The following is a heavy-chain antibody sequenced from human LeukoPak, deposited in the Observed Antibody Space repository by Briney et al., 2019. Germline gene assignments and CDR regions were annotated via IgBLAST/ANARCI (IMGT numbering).Heavy chain of an antibody. Sequence: ASVKVSCKASGYTFTSYDINWVRQATGQGLEWMGWMNPNSGNTDYAQKFQGRGTMTRNTSISTAYMGLSSLRSYDTAVYYCARAGPLWFRDLSNCFDPWGQGTLVTVSS. CDR3: ARAGPLWFRDLSNCFDP. J-gene: IGHJ5*02. V-gene: IGHV1-8*01. CDR2: MNPNSGNT. CDR1: GYTFTSYD. D-gene: IGHD3-10*01.